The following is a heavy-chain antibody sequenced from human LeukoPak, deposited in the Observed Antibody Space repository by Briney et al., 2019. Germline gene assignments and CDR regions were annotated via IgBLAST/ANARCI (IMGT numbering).Heavy chain of an antibody. J-gene: IGHJ5*02. D-gene: IGHD4/OR15-4a*01. CDR3: ARVLHRAKGVPHWFDP. CDR2: IYYSGST. V-gene: IGHV4-31*03. CDR1: GGSISSGGYY. Sequence: SQTLSLTCTVSGGSISSGGYYWSWIRQHPGKGLEWIGYIYYSGSTYYNPSLKSRVTISVDTSKNQFSLKLSSVTAADTAVYYCARVLHRAKGVPHWFDPWGQGTLVTVSS.